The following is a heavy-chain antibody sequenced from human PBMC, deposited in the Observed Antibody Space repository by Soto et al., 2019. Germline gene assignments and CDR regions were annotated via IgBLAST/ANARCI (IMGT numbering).Heavy chain of an antibody. Sequence: ASVKVSCKASGYTFTSYGISWVRQAPRQGLEWMGWISAYNGNTNYAQKLQGRVTVTTDTSTSTAYMELRSLRSDDTAVYYCARGVHYPGDIYYYYMDVWGKGTTVTVSS. V-gene: IGHV1-18*01. D-gene: IGHD1-26*01. CDR3: ARGVHYPGDIYYYYMDV. CDR2: ISAYNGNT. J-gene: IGHJ6*03. CDR1: GYTFTSYG.